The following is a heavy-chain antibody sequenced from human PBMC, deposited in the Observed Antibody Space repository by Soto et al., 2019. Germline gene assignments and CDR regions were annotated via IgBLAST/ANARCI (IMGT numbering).Heavy chain of an antibody. J-gene: IGHJ4*02. Sequence: QVQLEESGGGVVQPGRSLRLSCAASGFTFSSYAMHWVRQAPGKGLEWVAVISYDGSNKYYADSVKGRFTISRDNSKNRLYLQMNSLRAEDTAVYYCARDGDGSYYGSGNIDYWGQGTLVTVSS. V-gene: IGHV3-30-3*01. D-gene: IGHD3-10*01. CDR3: ARDGDGSYYGSGNIDY. CDR1: GFTFSSYA. CDR2: ISYDGSNK.